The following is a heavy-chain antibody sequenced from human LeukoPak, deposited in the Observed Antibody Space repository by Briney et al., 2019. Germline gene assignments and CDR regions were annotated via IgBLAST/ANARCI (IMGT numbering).Heavy chain of an antibody. J-gene: IGHJ4*02. Sequence: GASVKVSCKASGGTFSSYAISWVRQAPGQGLEWMGRIIPILGIANYAQKFQGRVTMTRDTSTSTVYMELSSLRSEDTAVYYCARVGYYYDSSGYSFDYWGQGTLVTVSS. CDR2: IIPILGIA. CDR3: ARVGYYYDSSGYSFDY. V-gene: IGHV1-69*04. CDR1: GGTFSSYA. D-gene: IGHD3-22*01.